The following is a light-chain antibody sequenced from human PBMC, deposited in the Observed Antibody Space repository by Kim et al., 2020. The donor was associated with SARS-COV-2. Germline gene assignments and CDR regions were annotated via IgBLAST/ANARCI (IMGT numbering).Light chain of an antibody. CDR3: MQALQTPPYT. V-gene: IGKV2-28*01. Sequence: IVMTQSPLSLPVTPGEPASISCRSSQSLLHSNGYNYLDWYLQKPGQSPQLLIYLGSNRASGVPDRFSGSGSGTDFTLKISRVEAEDVRVYYCMQALQTPPYTFGQGTKLEI. CDR1: QSLLHSNGYNY. CDR2: LGS. J-gene: IGKJ2*01.